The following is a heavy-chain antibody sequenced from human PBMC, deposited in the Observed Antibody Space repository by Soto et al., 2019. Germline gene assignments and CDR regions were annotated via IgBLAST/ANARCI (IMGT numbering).Heavy chain of an antibody. CDR1: GGSISSGGYY. CDR2: IYYSGST. J-gene: IGHJ6*02. Sequence: PSETLSLTCTVSGGSISSGGYYWSWVRQHPGKGLEWIGYIYYSGSTYYNPSLKSRVTISVDTSKNQFSLKLSSVTAADTAVYYCARIPLGYCSSTSCPNRMDVWGQGTTVTVSS. CDR3: ARIPLGYCSSTSCPNRMDV. V-gene: IGHV4-31*03. D-gene: IGHD2-2*01.